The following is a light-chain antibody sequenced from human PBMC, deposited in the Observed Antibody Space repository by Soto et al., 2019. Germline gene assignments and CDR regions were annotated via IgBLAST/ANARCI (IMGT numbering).Light chain of an antibody. Sequence: DIKMSQSPSTLSASLGDRVTITCRASQSISNWLAWYQQKPGKAPKLLIYDASSLESGVPSRFSGSGSGTEFTLTISSLQPDDFATYYCQQYNSYWWTFGQGTKVDIK. CDR1: QSISNW. J-gene: IGKJ1*01. CDR2: DAS. V-gene: IGKV1-5*01. CDR3: QQYNSYWWT.